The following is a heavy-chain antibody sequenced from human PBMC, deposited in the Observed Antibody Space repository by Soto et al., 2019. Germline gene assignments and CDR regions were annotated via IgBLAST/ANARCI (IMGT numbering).Heavy chain of an antibody. V-gene: IGHV4-34*01. CDR3: ARGQEGVVAMH. J-gene: IGHJ4*02. CDR2: IKDGGRT. CDR1: GGSLSDYY. D-gene: IGHD5-12*01. Sequence: QVQLQQWGAGLLKPSETLSLNCAVNGGSLSDYYWSWIRQRPGKGLEWIGEIKDGGRTNYSPSLKSRAIISSDTSNNQFSLRLYSVTAADTGVYYCARGQEGVVAMHWDQGTLVTVSS.